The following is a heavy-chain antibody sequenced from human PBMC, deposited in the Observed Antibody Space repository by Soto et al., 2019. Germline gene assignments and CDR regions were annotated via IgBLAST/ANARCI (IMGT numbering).Heavy chain of an antibody. Sequence: PGESLKISCKGSGYSFTSYWIGWVRQMPGKGLEWMGLIYPGDSETRYSPSFQGQVTISADKSISTAYLQWSSLKASDTAIYYCARPGYYDSSGFFNFDHWGQGTLVTVSS. CDR3: ARPGYYDSSGFFNFDH. J-gene: IGHJ4*02. D-gene: IGHD3-22*01. V-gene: IGHV5-51*01. CDR2: IYPGDSET. CDR1: GYSFTSYW.